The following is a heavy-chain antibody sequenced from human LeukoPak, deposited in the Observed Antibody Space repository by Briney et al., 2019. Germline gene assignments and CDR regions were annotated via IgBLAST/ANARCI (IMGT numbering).Heavy chain of an antibody. J-gene: IGHJ4*02. CDR3: ATGYGGVVISH. V-gene: IGHV1-69*06. Sequence: SVTVSCKASGGTFSSYAISWVRQAPGQGLEWMGRIIPIFGTENYAQKFQGRVTITADKSTSTAYMEPSSRRSENTAVYYCATGYGGVVISHWGQGTLVTVSS. CDR1: GGTFSSYA. CDR2: IIPIFGTE. D-gene: IGHD3-3*01.